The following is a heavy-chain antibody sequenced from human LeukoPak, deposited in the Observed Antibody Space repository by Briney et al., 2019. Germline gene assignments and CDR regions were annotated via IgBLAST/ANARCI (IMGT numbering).Heavy chain of an antibody. J-gene: IGHJ4*02. CDR2: IKSKADGGTS. V-gene: IGHV3-15*01. Sequence: PSETLSLTCAVYGGSFSGYYWSWIRQPPGKGLEWVGRIKSKADGGTSDYAAPVKGRFTISRDDSKNTLHLQMNSLKTEDTAVYYCTTDRVVRGVIIPMGVYWGQGTLVTVSS. CDR1: GGSFSGYY. CDR3: TTDRVVRGVIIPMGVY. D-gene: IGHD3-10*01.